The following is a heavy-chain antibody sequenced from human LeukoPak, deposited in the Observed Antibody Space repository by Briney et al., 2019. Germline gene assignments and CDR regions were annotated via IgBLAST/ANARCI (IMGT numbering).Heavy chain of an antibody. CDR1: GLTSGIYA. Sequence: GGTLRLSCAASGLTSGIYAMSWVRQAPGKGLEWVSAFSGGGDSFYADSVRGRFSISADRSRNILYLQMNSLRVEDTAVYYCGKEVERHFDLRYWGQGTPVTVSS. J-gene: IGHJ4*02. CDR3: GKEVERHFDLRY. D-gene: IGHD2-15*01. V-gene: IGHV3-23*01. CDR2: FSGGGDS.